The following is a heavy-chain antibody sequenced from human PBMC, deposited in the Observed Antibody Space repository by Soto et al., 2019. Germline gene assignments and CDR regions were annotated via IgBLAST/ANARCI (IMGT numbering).Heavy chain of an antibody. V-gene: IGHV3-23*01. D-gene: IGHD3-10*01. CDR3: AKTFYPSGSYYDY. CDR2: ITGRGGST. Sequence: EVQLLESGGGLVQPGGSLRLSCAASGFSFSGYSMTWIRQAPGKGLEWVSTITGRGGSTYYADSVKGRLTISRDNSKDTLYLQMNSLRAEDTAVYYCAKTFYPSGSYYDYWGQGTLVTVSS. CDR1: GFSFSGYS. J-gene: IGHJ4*02.